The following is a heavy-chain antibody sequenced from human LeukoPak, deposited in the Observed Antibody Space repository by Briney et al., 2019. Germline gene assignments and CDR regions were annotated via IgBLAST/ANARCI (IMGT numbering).Heavy chain of an antibody. V-gene: IGHV3-30-3*01. D-gene: IGHD3-10*01. J-gene: IGHJ4*02. CDR2: VSNDASNE. CDR1: GFTFAGFA. Sequence: PGGSLRLSCAASGFTFAGFAMHWVRQAPGKGLEWVAVVSNDASNEYYADSVKGRFTISRDNSKNTLYLQMNSLRAEDTAVYYCASYYYGSGNNYMLGYYFDYWGQGTLVTVSS. CDR3: ASYYYGSGNNYMLGYYFDY.